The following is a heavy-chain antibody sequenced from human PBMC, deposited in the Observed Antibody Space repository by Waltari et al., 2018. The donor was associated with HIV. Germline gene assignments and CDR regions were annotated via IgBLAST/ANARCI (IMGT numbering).Heavy chain of an antibody. D-gene: IGHD3-16*01. CDR3: TTVGGGTRDY. CDR1: GFTFSDAW. V-gene: IGHV3-15*01. J-gene: IGHJ4*02. CDR2: IKSNTDGGTT. Sequence: EVLLVESGGGLGKPGGSLRLSCAASGFTFSDAWMSWVRQAPGKGLEWVGRIKSNTDGGTTDYAAPVKGRFTISRDDSKTTVYLEMNSLKTEDTAVYYCTTVGGGTRDYWGQGTLITVSS.